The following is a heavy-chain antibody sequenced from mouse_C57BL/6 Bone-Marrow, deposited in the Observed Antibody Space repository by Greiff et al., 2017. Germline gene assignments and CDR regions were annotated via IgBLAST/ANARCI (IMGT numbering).Heavy chain of an antibody. CDR2: IDPEDGET. V-gene: IGHV14-2*01. J-gene: IGHJ2*01. CDR3: TRSLIYYGTNY. Sequence: VQLKQSGAELVKPGASVKLSCTASGFTITDYYIHWVKQRTEQGLEWIGRIDPEDGETKYAPNFQDKATITADTSSNTAYLQLSSLPSEDTAVYYCTRSLIYYGTNYWGQGTTLTVSS. D-gene: IGHD1-1*01. CDR1: GFTITDYY.